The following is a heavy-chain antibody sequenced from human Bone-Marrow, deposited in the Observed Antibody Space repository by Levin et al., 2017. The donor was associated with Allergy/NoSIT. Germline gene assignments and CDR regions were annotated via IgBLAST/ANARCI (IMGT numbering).Heavy chain of an antibody. D-gene: IGHD1-26*01. CDR3: VRDGGYQLLPLLSYFDY. V-gene: IGHV4-38-2*02. J-gene: IGHJ4*02. CDR1: GYSIRSAYY. Sequence: SETLSLTCSVSGYSIRSAYYWGWIRQTPGKGLEWIGSVFHTGTTSYNPSLQSRVTMSRDTSKNHFSLQLRSVTAADTAIYYCVRDGGYQLLPLLSYFDYWGQVVLVTVSS. CDR2: VFHTGTT.